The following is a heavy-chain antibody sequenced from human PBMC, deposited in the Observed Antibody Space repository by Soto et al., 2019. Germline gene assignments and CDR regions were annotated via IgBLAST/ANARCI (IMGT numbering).Heavy chain of an antibody. CDR1: GYTFTSYA. CDR3: ARDRAYYDFWSGYYTPEPDYYYYGMDV. J-gene: IGHJ6*02. D-gene: IGHD3-3*01. Sequence: GASVKVSCKASGYTFTSYAMHWVRQAPGQRLEWMGWINAGNGNTNYAKKFQGRVTITADESTSTAYMELSSLRSEDTAVYYCARDRAYYDFWSGYYTPEPDYYYYGMDVWGQGTTVTVSS. V-gene: IGHV1-3*01. CDR2: INAGNGNT.